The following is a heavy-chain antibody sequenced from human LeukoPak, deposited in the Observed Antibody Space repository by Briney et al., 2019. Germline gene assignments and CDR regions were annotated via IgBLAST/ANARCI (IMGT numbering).Heavy chain of an antibody. CDR2: IIPIFGTA. Sequence: ASVKVSCKASGGTFSSYAISWVRQAPGQGLEWMGGIIPIFGTANYAQKFQGRVTITADESTSTAYMELSSLRSEDTAVYYCARGIVVEPTANWFDPWGQGILVTVSS. CDR1: GGTFSSYA. V-gene: IGHV1-69*13. D-gene: IGHD2-2*01. CDR3: ARGIVVEPTANWFDP. J-gene: IGHJ5*02.